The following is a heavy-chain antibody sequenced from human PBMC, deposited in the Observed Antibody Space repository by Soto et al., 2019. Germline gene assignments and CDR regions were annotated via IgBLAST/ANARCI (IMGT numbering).Heavy chain of an antibody. CDR3: AKGPWYSSSQYYYYGMDV. Sequence: EVQLLESGGGLVQPGGSLRLSCAASGFTFSSYAMSWVRQAPGKGLEWVSAISGSGGSTYYADSVKGRFTISRDNSKNTLYRQMNSLRAEDTAVYYCAKGPWYSSSQYYYYGMDVWGQGTTVTVSS. CDR1: GFTFSSYA. V-gene: IGHV3-23*01. CDR2: ISGSGGST. J-gene: IGHJ6*02. D-gene: IGHD6-13*01.